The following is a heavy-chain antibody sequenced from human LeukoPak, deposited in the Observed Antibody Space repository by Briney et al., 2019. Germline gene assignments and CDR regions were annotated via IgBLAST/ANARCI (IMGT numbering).Heavy chain of an antibody. V-gene: IGHV4-34*01. J-gene: IGHJ5*02. Sequence: SETLSVTCGVSGVSLSDYYWSWIRQPPGKGLEWIGEINHSGSTNYNPSLKSRVTISVDTSKNQFSLKLSSVTAADTAVYYCARPARDFWSGYYINWFDPWGQGTLVTVSS. D-gene: IGHD3-3*01. CDR2: INHSGST. CDR3: ARPARDFWSGYYINWFDP. CDR1: GVSLSDYY.